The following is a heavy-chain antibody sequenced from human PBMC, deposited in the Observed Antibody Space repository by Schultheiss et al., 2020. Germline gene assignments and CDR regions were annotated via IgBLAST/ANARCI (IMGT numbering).Heavy chain of an antibody. V-gene: IGHV3-30*19. Sequence: GGSLRLSCAASGFTFSNHGMHWVRQAPGKGLEWVAVISYDGSNKYYADSVKGRFTISRDNSKNTVYLQMNSLRSEDTAVYYCARRVSPGLSCGMDVWGQGTTVTVSS. D-gene: IGHD5-12*01. CDR1: GFTFSNHG. J-gene: IGHJ6*02. CDR3: ARRVSPGLSCGMDV. CDR2: ISYDGSNK.